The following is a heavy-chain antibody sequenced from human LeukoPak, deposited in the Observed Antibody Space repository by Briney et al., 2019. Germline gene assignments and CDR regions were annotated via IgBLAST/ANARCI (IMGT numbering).Heavy chain of an antibody. CDR2: TPYDGNTK. V-gene: IGHV3-30-3*01. CDR1: GFSFSSFA. J-gene: IGHJ6*02. Sequence: GRSLRLSCAASGFSFSSFAMHWVRQAPGKGLEWVAVTPYDGNTKYYADSVLGRFTISRDNSKNTLYLQMNSLRPEDTALYYCARDGNSGYDLTYYYGMDAWGQGTPVTVSS. D-gene: IGHD5-12*01. CDR3: ARDGNSGYDLTYYYGMDA.